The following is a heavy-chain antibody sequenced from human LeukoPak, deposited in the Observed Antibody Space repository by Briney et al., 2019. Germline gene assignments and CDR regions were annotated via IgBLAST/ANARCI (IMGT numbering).Heavy chain of an antibody. V-gene: IGHV3-7*01. CDR2: IKHDGSEK. CDR1: GFTFSSYW. D-gene: IGHD3-9*01. Sequence: GGSLRLSCAASGFTFSSYWMSWVRQAPGKGLEWVANIKHDGSEKYYVDSVKGRVTISRDNAKNSLYLQMNGLRAEDTAVYYCARDTPQNYNILTGYYDYWGQGTLVTVSS. J-gene: IGHJ4*02. CDR3: ARDTPQNYNILTGYYDY.